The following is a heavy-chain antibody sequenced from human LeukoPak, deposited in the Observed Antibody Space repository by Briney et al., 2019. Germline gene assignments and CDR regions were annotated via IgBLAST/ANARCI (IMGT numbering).Heavy chain of an antibody. J-gene: IGHJ4*02. Sequence: SETLSLTCTVSGGSISSYYWSWIRQPAGKGLEWIGRFYTSGSTKYNPSLKSRVTMSEDTSKNQFSLKLSSVTAADTAVYYCARGFLGDYFGSGSYYVFDYWGRGTLVTVSS. CDR2: FYTSGST. V-gene: IGHV4-4*07. CDR1: GGSISSYY. D-gene: IGHD3-10*01. CDR3: ARGFLGDYFGSGSYYVFDY.